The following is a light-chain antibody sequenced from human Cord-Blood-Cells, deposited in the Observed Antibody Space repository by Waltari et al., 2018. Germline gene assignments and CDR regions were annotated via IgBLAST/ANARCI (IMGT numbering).Light chain of an antibody. CDR1: SSDVGSYNL. J-gene: IGLJ3*02. Sequence: QSALTQPASVSVSPGQSITIPCTGTSSDVGSYNLVSWYQQHPGKAPKLMIYEGSKRPSGVSNRFSGSKSGNTASLTISGLQAEDEADYYCCSYAGSSTWVFGGGTKLTVL. CDR2: EGS. CDR3: CSYAGSSTWV. V-gene: IGLV2-23*01.